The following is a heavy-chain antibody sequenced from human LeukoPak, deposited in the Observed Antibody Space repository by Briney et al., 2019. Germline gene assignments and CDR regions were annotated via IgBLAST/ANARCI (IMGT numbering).Heavy chain of an antibody. D-gene: IGHD3-22*01. CDR3: AKGIWITMIVVVKIFDY. J-gene: IGHJ4*02. Sequence: PGGSLRLSCAASGFTFSSYAMSWVRQAPGKGLEWVSAISGSGGSTYYADSVKGRFTISRDNSKNTLYLQMNSLRAEDTAVYYCAKGIWITMIVVVKIFDYWGQGTLVTVSS. CDR2: ISGSGGST. CDR1: GFTFSSYA. V-gene: IGHV3-23*01.